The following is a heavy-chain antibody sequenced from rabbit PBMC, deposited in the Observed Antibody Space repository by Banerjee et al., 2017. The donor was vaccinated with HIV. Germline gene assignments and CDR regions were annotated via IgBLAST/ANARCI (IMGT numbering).Heavy chain of an antibody. CDR1: GVSFSGSSY. CDR3: ARDTSSSFSSYGMDL. CDR2: IETGSSGFT. J-gene: IGHJ6*01. V-gene: IGHV1S45*01. D-gene: IGHD1-1*01. Sequence: QEQLVESRGGLVTPGGSLTLTCTASGVSFSGSSYMCWVRQAPGKGLEWIACIETGSSGFTYFASWAKGRFTISKTSSTTVTLQMTSLTAADTATYFCARDTSSSFSSYGMDLWGPGTLVTVS.